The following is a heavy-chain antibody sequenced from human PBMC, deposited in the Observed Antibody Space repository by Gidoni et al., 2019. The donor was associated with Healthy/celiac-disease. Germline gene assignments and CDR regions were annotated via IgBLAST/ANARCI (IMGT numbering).Heavy chain of an antibody. V-gene: IGHV1-3*01. Sequence: QVQLVQSGAEVKKPGASVKVSCKASGYTFTSYAMHWVRQAPGQRLEWMGWINAGNGNTKYSQKFQGRVTITRDTSASTAYMELSSLRSEDTAVYYCARGHCITMVQASVKVGYYYYGMDVWGQGTTVTVSS. J-gene: IGHJ6*02. CDR2: INAGNGNT. CDR3: ARGHCITMVQASVKVGYYYYGMDV. D-gene: IGHD3-10*01. CDR1: GYTFTSYA.